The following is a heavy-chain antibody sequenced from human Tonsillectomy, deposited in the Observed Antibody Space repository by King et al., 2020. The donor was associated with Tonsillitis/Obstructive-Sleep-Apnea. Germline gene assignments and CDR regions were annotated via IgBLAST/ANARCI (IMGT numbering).Heavy chain of an antibody. V-gene: IGHV3-21*06. D-gene: IGHD6-6*01. Sequence: VQLVESGGGLVKPGGSLRLSCAASGFTFTNYVLNWVRQAPGKGLEWVSSISSTSEYIFYADSVRGRFTISRDNAKNSLYLQMNSLRAEDTAGYYCVRDGSSSDFYYYYYMDVWGNGTTVTVS. CDR1: GFTFTNYV. J-gene: IGHJ6*03. CDR2: ISSTSEYI. CDR3: VRDGSSSDFYYYYYMDV.